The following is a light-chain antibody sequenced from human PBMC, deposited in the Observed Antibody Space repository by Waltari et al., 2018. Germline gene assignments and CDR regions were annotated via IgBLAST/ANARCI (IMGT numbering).Light chain of an antibody. V-gene: IGKV3-15*01. J-gene: IGKJ2*01. Sequence: ETIMTQSPAILSVSPGETATLSCRPSKSIGNNLAWYQQTPGQAPRLLIYVASSRGTGIPARFFGAGSGTDFTRTISSLQSEDFAVYYCQQYNEWPYTFGQGTKVDLK. CDR3: QQYNEWPYT. CDR2: VAS. CDR1: KSIGNN.